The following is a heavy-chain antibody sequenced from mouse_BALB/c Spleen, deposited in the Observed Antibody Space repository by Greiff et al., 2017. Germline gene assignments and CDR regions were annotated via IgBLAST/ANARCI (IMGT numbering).Heavy chain of an antibody. CDR3: AVWSPYYFDY. CDR2: IYYSGTI. Sequence: ESGPGLVKPSQTVSLTCTVTGISITTGNYRWSWIRQFPGNKLEWIGYIYYSGTITYNPSLTSRTTITRDTSKNQFFLEMNSLTAEDTATYYCAVWSPYYFDYWGQGTTLTVSS. D-gene: IGHD2-10*02. V-gene: IGHV3-5*02. CDR1: GISITTGNYR. J-gene: IGHJ2*01.